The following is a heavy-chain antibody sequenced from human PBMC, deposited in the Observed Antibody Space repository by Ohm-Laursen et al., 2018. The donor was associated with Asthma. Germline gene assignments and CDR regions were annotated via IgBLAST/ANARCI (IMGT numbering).Heavy chain of an antibody. D-gene: IGHD3-22*01. CDR3: ARDGDSSGYYYYYYGMDV. V-gene: IGHV1-18*01. Sequence: ASVKVSCKASGYTFTSYGISWVRQAPGQGLEWMGWISAYNGNTNYAQKLQGRVTMTTDTSTSTAYMELRSLRSGDTAVYYCARDGDSSGYYYYYYGMDVWGQGTTVTVSS. CDR1: GYTFTSYG. CDR2: ISAYNGNT. J-gene: IGHJ6*02.